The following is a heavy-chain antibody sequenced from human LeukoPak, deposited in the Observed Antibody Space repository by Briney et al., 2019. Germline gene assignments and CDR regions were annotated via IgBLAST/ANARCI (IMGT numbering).Heavy chain of an antibody. CDR3: AKDVSSGLFAY. V-gene: IGHV4-34*01. J-gene: IGHJ4*02. Sequence: PSETLSLTCAVYGGSFSGYYWSWIRQPPGKGLEWIGEINHSGSTNYNPSLKSRVTISVDTSKNQFSLKLSSVTAADTAVYYCAKDVSSGLFAYWGQGTLVTVSS. CDR2: INHSGST. D-gene: IGHD6-19*01. CDR1: GGSFSGYY.